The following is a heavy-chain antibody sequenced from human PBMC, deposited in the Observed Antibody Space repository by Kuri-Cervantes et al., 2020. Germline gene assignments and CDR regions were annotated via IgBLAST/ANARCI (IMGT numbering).Heavy chain of an antibody. Sequence: GESLKISCAASGFTFSDYYMSWIRQAPGKGLEWVSYISSSGSTIYYADSVKGRFTISRDNAKNSLYLQMNSLRAEDTAVYYCVREFRRVRWELPTWGDWGQGTLVTVSS. V-gene: IGHV3-11*01. CDR2: ISSSGSTI. CDR3: VREFRRVRWELPTWGD. J-gene: IGHJ4*02. CDR1: GFTFSDYY. D-gene: IGHD1-26*01.